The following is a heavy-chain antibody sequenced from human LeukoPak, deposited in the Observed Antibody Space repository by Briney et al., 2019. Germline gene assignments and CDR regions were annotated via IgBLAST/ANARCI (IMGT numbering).Heavy chain of an antibody. D-gene: IGHD6-19*01. J-gene: IGHJ6*03. V-gene: IGHV1-24*01. Sequence: ASVKVSCKVSGYTLTELSMHWVRQAPGKGLEWMGGFDPEDGETIYAQKFQGRVTMTEDTSTDTAYMELSSLRSEDTAVYYCARGDGSGWYRDYYYYMDVWGKGTTVTVSS. CDR1: GYTLTELS. CDR3: ARGDGSGWYRDYYYYMDV. CDR2: FDPEDGET.